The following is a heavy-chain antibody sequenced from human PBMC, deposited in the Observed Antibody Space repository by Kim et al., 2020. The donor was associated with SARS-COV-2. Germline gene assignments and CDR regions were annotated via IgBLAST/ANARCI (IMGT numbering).Heavy chain of an antibody. CDR3: AKEPLGTRWVSFDS. Sequence: YSDYVKGRVPISRDNSENSLYLQMDGLTPEDTALYYCAKEPLGTRWVSFDSWGQGTLVSVSS. J-gene: IGHJ4*02. V-gene: IGHV3-43*01. D-gene: IGHD6-13*01.